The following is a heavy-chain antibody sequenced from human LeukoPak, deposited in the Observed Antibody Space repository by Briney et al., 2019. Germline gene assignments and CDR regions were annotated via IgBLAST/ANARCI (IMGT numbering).Heavy chain of an antibody. Sequence: SETLSLTCTVSGGSISSYYWSWIRQPPGKGLEWIGYIYYSGSTNYNPSLKSRVTISVDTSKNQFSLKLSSVTAADTAVYYCARAIGLRFLEWDAYMDVWGKGTTVTVSS. J-gene: IGHJ6*03. CDR3: ARAIGLRFLEWDAYMDV. CDR2: IYYSGST. CDR1: GGSISSYY. D-gene: IGHD3-3*01. V-gene: IGHV4-59*01.